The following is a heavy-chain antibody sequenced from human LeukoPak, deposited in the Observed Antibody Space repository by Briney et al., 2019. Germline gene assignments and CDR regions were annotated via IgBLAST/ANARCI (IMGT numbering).Heavy chain of an antibody. J-gene: IGHJ6*02. CDR3: ARNELISSNYYYYGMDV. V-gene: IGHV4-31*03. Sequence: KPSQTLSLTCTVSGGSISSGGNYWTWIRQNPGKGLEWIGYINYSGNAYYNPSLKSRVIISVDTSKNQFSLKLSSVTAADTAVYYCARNELISSNYYYYGMDVWGQGTTVTVSS. CDR2: INYSGNA. CDR1: GGSISSGGNY.